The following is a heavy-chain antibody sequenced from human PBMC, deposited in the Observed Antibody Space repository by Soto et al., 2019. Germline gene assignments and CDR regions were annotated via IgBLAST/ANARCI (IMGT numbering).Heavy chain of an antibody. CDR1: GYTFSSYA. V-gene: IGHV1-3*01. CDR2: INAGNGNT. Sequence: VSVKLYCKASGYTFSSYAMHWVRQAPGQRLEWMGWINAGNGNTKYSQKFQGRVTITRDTSASTAYMELSSLRSEDTAVYYCARGLRSAPDFDYWGQGTLLTVSS. CDR3: ARGLRSAPDFDY. J-gene: IGHJ4*02. D-gene: IGHD3-3*01.